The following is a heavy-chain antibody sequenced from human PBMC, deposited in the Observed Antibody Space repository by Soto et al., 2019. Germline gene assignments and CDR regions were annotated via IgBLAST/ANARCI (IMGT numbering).Heavy chain of an antibody. Sequence: QVQLVESGGGVVQPGRSLRLSSAASGFTFSTYGMNWARQAQGKGVEWVAVISYDGSNKDYADSVKGRFTISRDNSKNTLYLQMNSLREEDPAVYYCAKEWGYGISTSCAYGMYGWGQGTTVTVSS. D-gene: IGHD2-2*01. CDR1: GFTFSTYG. CDR2: ISYDGSNK. CDR3: AKEWGYGISTSCAYGMYG. V-gene: IGHV3-30*18. J-gene: IGHJ6*02.